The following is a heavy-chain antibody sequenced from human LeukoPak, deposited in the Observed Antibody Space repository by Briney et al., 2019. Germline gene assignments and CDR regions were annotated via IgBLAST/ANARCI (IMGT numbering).Heavy chain of an antibody. V-gene: IGHV3-66*01. Sequence: AGGSLRLSCAVSGFTVSSNYMSWVRQAPVKGLEWVSLIYSGGSAYYADSVKGRFTISRDNSKNTLYLQMNSLRAEDTAVYYCARGYAWNHYYFDYWGQGTLVTVSS. CDR1: GFTVSSNY. J-gene: IGHJ4*02. D-gene: IGHD1-14*01. CDR2: IYSGGSA. CDR3: ARGYAWNHYYFDY.